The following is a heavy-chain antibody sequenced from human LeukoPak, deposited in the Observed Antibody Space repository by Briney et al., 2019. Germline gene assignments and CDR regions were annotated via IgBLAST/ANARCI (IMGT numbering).Heavy chain of an antibody. Sequence: PSETLSLTCTVSGGSTSSYYWSWIRQPPGKGLEWIGYIYYSGSTNYNPSLKSRVTISVDTSKNQFSLKLSSVTAADTAVYYCARVGIAAAGHSFDYGGQGTLVTVSS. V-gene: IGHV4-59*01. CDR1: GGSTSSYY. CDR3: ARVGIAAAGHSFDY. J-gene: IGHJ4*02. D-gene: IGHD6-13*01. CDR2: IYYSGST.